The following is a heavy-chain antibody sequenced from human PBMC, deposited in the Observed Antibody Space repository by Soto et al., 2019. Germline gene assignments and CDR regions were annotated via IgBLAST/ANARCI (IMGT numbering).Heavy chain of an antibody. Sequence: GGSLRLSCAASGFTFSSYSMNWVRQAPGKGLEWLSYISGSSSTKYYADSVKGRFTISRDNAKNSLYLQMNSLRAEDTAVYYCARDRDGSYYYYYGMDVWGQRTTVTVSS. V-gene: IGHV3-48*01. CDR3: ARDRDGSYYYYYGMDV. CDR2: ISGSSSTK. J-gene: IGHJ6*02. CDR1: GFTFSSYS. D-gene: IGHD1-26*01.